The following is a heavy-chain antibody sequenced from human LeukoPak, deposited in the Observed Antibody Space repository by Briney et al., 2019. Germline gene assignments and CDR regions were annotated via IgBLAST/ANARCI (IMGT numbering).Heavy chain of an antibody. J-gene: IGHJ6*03. V-gene: IGHV4-4*07. CDR1: GGSISSYY. CDR2: IYTSGST. D-gene: IGHD2-2*01. CDR3: ARGDGSEALGYCSSTSCYYDYYMDV. Sequence: KPSETLSLTCTVSGGSISSYYWSWIRQPAGKGLEWIGRIYTSGSTNYNPSLKSRVTMSVDTSKDQFSLKLSSVTAADTAVYYCARGDGSEALGYCSSTSCYYDYYMDVWGKGTTVTVSS.